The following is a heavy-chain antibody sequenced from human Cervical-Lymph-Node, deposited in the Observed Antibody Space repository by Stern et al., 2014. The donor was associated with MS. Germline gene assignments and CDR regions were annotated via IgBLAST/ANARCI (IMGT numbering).Heavy chain of an antibody. CDR1: GFRFDDSP. J-gene: IGHJ4*02. Sequence: EVQLVESGGGLVQPGGSLRLSCAASGFRFDDSPMPRVRQAPGKSLEWVSGLSWSSGSIGHAGSARGRFTVSRDNAKNSLYLQMNSLRPEDTALYYCVKDVNFDSWGQGTLVAVSS. CDR2: LSWSSGSI. V-gene: IGHV3-9*01. CDR3: VKDVNFDS.